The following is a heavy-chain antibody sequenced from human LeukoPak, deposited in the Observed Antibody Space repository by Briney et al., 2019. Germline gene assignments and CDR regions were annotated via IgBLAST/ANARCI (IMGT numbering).Heavy chain of an antibody. J-gene: IGHJ6*04. CDR2: IKTKLETAAT. V-gene: IGHV3-73*01. CDR1: GFAFDNYA. Sequence: GGSLRLSCAASGFAFDNYAIHWVRQASGKGLEWVGRIKTKLETAATAYAASLKGRFTISRDDSKNTAYLQMNSLQIEDTAIYYCFKRMRGQAGDFFDTAVWGKGTTVTVSS. D-gene: IGHD6-13*01. CDR3: FKRMRGQAGDFFDTAV.